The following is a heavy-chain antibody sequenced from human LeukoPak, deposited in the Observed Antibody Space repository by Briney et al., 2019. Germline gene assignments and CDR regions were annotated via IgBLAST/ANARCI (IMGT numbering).Heavy chain of an antibody. CDR2: IRSRANSYTT. Sequence: GGSLRLSCAASGFTFGVYAMHWVRQPPGKGLEWVGRIRSRANSYTTAYAASVKGGFPISRDDSKNTAYLQMNSLKTDDTAVYYCTRLVVGDAFDVWGQGTTVTVSS. D-gene: IGHD2-15*01. CDR1: GFTFGVYA. CDR3: TRLVVGDAFDV. J-gene: IGHJ3*01. V-gene: IGHV3-73*01.